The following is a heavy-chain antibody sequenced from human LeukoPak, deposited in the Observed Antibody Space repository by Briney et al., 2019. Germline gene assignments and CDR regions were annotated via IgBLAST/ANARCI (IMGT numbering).Heavy chain of an antibody. V-gene: IGHV3-74*01. D-gene: IGHD6-13*01. CDR1: GFTFSSYW. J-gene: IGHJ3*02. CDR2: IQGDGSST. Sequence: GGSLRLSCAGSGFTFSSYWMHSVRQAPGKGLVSVSRIQGDGSSTSYADSVKGRFTIYRDNAKNTLYLQMDSLRAEDTAVYYCAREIVAAGAFDIWGQGTMVTVSS. CDR3: AREIVAAGAFDI.